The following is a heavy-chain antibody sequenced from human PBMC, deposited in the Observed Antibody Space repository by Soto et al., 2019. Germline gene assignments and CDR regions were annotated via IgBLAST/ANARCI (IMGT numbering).Heavy chain of an antibody. J-gene: IGHJ5*02. Sequence: SETLSLTCTVSGGSISSADYYWSWVRQPPGKGLEWIGYVYYSGSTFFNPSLKSRVTISKDTSRNQFSLRLNSVTAADTAVYYCARKGVTRDSRFFDPWGQGTLVTVSS. CDR3: ARKGVTRDSRFFDP. V-gene: IGHV4-30-4*01. CDR2: VYYSGST. CDR1: GGSISSADYY. D-gene: IGHD3-22*01.